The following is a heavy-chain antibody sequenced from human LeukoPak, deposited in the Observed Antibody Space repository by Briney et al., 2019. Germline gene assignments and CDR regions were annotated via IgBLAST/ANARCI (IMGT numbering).Heavy chain of an antibody. V-gene: IGHV3-23*01. D-gene: IGHD3-3*01. CDR2: ISSSDGTT. J-gene: IGHJ6*02. CDR3: AKLAPKSRSGRLTYYYYGMDV. Sequence: GGSLRLSCTGSGFTFSDYAMSWVRQAPGKGLEWVSGISSSDGTTYYADSVKGRFTISRDDSKNTFYLQMSSLRAEDTAVYYCAKLAPKSRSGRLTYYYYGMDVWGQGTTVTVSS. CDR1: GFTFSDYA.